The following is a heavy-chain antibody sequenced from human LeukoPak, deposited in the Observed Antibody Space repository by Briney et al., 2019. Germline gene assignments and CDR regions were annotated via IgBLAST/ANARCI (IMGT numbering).Heavy chain of an antibody. J-gene: IGHJ4*02. CDR3: ARLSPGAARDFDY. CDR1: GGSISSYY. D-gene: IGHD6-6*01. V-gene: IGHV4-59*01. CDR2: IYYSGST. Sequence: SETLSLTCTVSGGSISSYYWSWIRQPLGKGLEWIGYIYYSGSTNYNPSLKSRVTISVDTSKNQFSLKLSSVTAADTAVYYCARLSPGAARDFDYWGQGTLVTVSS.